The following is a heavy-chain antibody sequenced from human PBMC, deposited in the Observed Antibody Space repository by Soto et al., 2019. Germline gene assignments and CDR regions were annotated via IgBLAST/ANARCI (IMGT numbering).Heavy chain of an antibody. V-gene: IGHV4-59*01. Sequence: SETLSLTXTVSGDSIIGFYWGWIRQPPGKGLEWIGYINHAESTYYSPSLQSRVTISLDSSKTQFSLILTSVTAADTAVYFCARFRRNYFDSWGQGTLVTVS. CDR3: ARFRRNYFDS. CDR1: GDSIIGFY. CDR2: INHAEST. D-gene: IGHD3-10*01. J-gene: IGHJ4*02.